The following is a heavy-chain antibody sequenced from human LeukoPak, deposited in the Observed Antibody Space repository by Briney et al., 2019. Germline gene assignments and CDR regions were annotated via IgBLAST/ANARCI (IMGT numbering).Heavy chain of an antibody. J-gene: IGHJ4*02. CDR1: GYTFTSNY. CDR2: IYPRDGST. CDR3: ARDQEGFDY. Sequence: ASVKVSCKASGYTFTSNYIHWVRQAPGQGLEWIGMIYPRDGSTSYAQKFQGRVTVTRDTSTSTVHMELSGLRSEDTAVYYCARDQEGFDYWGQGTLVTVSS. V-gene: IGHV1-46*01.